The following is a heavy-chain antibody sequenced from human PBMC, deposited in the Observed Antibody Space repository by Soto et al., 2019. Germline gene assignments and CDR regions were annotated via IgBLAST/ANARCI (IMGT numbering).Heavy chain of an antibody. Sequence: QVQLQESGPGLVKPSQTLSLTCTVSGRSVSSGGYYWTWIRQHPGRGLEWIGYIYHIGSPYYNPSLESRVTISLDTSKNQFSLNLTSVPAADTAIYYCVRDRAMDSSGHWFDTWGQGTLVSVSS. CDR1: GRSVSSGGYY. V-gene: IGHV4-31*03. D-gene: IGHD3-22*01. CDR2: IYHIGSP. J-gene: IGHJ5*02. CDR3: VRDRAMDSSGHWFDT.